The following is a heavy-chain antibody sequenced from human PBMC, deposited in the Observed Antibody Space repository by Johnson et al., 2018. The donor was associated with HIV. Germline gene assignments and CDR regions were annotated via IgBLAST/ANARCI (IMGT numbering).Heavy chain of an antibody. V-gene: IGHV3-53*01. D-gene: IGHD6-19*01. Sequence: APLVESAGGLIEPGGSLRPSCAASRSIFFNAWMTWVRRAHGYRLAWVSVMYSGERIYSEVSATGLFTISRDSSKNTLFLQMNSLRVEDTAIYYCAGRSSAWYEDAFDVWGQGTVVTVSS. CDR1: RSIFFNAW. CDR3: AGRSSAWYEDAFDV. J-gene: IGHJ3*01. CDR2: MYSGERI.